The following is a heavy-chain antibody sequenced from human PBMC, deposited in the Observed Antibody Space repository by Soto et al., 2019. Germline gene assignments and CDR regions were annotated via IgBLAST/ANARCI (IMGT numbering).Heavy chain of an antibody. D-gene: IGHD5-12*01. CDR2: CIPVYRTL. V-gene: IGHV1-69*06. CDR1: GGSFGNSA. CDR3: ARDGVVPTMD. Sequence: QEQLVQSGAEVKKPGSSVKISCKASGGSFGNSAINWVRQTPGQGLEWVGGCIPVYRTLNFAQKFQGRVTMTRDTSINTAYMELSSLRSDDTAVYFCARDGVVPTMDWGQGTLVTVSS. J-gene: IGHJ4*02.